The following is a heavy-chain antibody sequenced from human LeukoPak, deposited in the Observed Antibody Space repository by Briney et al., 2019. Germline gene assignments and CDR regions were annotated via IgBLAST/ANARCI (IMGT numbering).Heavy chain of an antibody. CDR1: GYRFTSYW. D-gene: IGHD3-10*01. Sequence: GESLKISCKGSGYRFTSYWIGWVRQMPGKGLEWMGLIYPGDSDTRYRPSFQGQVTMSVDRSISTAYLQWSSLKASDTAMYYCAYSGTYYNPPFQYWGQGTLVTVSS. J-gene: IGHJ4*02. V-gene: IGHV5-51*01. CDR3: AYSGTYYNPPFQY. CDR2: IYPGDSDT.